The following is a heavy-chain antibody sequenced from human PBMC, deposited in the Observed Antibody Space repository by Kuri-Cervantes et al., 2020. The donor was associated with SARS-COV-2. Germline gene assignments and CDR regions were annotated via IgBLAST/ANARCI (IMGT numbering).Heavy chain of an antibody. CDR2: ISSSSSYI. D-gene: IGHD6-13*01. J-gene: IGHJ4*02. CDR3: ARAIAAADPDY. CDR1: GFIFSSYS. V-gene: IGHV3-21*01. Sequence: GESLKISCAASGFIFSSYSMNWVRQAPGKGLEWVSSISSSSSYIYYADSVKGRFTISRDNAKNSLYLQMNSLRAEDTAVYYCARAIAAADPDYWGQGTLVTVSS.